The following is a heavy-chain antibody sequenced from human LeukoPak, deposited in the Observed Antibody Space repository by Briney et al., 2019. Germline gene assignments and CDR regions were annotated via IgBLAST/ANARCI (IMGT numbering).Heavy chain of an antibody. CDR3: AKVERYCSSTSCSSIYYYYGMDV. D-gene: IGHD2-2*01. Sequence: PGGSLRLSCAASGFTVSSNYMSWVRQAPGKGLEWVAVISYDGSNKYYADSVKGRFTISRDNSKNTLYLQMNSLRAEDTAVYYCAKVERYCSSTSCSSIYYYYGMDVWGQGTTVTVSS. CDR1: GFTVSSNY. J-gene: IGHJ6*02. CDR2: ISYDGSNK. V-gene: IGHV3-30*18.